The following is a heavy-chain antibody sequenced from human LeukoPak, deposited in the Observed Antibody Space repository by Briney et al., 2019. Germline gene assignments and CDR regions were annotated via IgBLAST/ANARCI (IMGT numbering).Heavy chain of an antibody. Sequence: ASVKVSCKASGYTFTSYGISWVRQAPGQGLEWMGWISAYNGNTNYAQKVQGTVTMTTDTSTSTAYMELRSLRSDDTAVYYCAREETHHVYYGMDVWGQGTMVTVSS. D-gene: IGHD1-14*01. CDR1: GYTFTSYG. J-gene: IGHJ6*02. CDR3: AREETHHVYYGMDV. CDR2: ISAYNGNT. V-gene: IGHV1-18*01.